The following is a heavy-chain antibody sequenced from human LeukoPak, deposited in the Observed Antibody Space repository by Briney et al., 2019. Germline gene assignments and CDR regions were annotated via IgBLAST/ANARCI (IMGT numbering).Heavy chain of an antibody. CDR3: TTDLSGSPYYFDY. CDR1: GFTFSNAW. D-gene: IGHD1-26*01. Sequence: TGGSLRLSCAASGFTFSNAWMSWVRQAPGKGLEWVGRIKSKTDGGTTDYAAPVKGRFTISRDDSKNTLYLQMNSLKTEDTAVYYCTTDLSGSPYYFDYWGQGTLVTVSS. V-gene: IGHV3-15*01. CDR2: IKSKTDGGTT. J-gene: IGHJ4*02.